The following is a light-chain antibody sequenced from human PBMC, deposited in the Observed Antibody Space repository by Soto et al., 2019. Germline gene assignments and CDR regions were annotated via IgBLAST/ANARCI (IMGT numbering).Light chain of an antibody. CDR3: QHDGSSPIT. Sequence: IVLTQSPATLSLSPSXRXXLXXXXSQSVSSSYLAWYQQKPGQAPRFLMYGASSRATGIPDRFSGSGSGTDFTLTISRLEPEDSAVYCWQHDGSSPITFGQGTRVEIK. CDR1: QSVSSSY. J-gene: IGKJ5*01. V-gene: IGKV3-20*01. CDR2: GAS.